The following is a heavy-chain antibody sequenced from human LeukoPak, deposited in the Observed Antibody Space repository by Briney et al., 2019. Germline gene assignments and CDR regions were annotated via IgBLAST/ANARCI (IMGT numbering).Heavy chain of an antibody. CDR1: GFTFSSYG. J-gene: IGHJ3*02. V-gene: IGHV3-48*03. CDR3: ARDRADYWTAFDI. CDR2: ISTTGNTI. D-gene: IGHD1-1*01. Sequence: PGGSLRLSCAASGFTFSSYGINWDRQAPGKGLEWVSYISTTGNTINYADSVKGRFTISRDNAKNSLYLQMNSLRVEDTAVYYCARDRADYWTAFDIWGQGTMVTVSS.